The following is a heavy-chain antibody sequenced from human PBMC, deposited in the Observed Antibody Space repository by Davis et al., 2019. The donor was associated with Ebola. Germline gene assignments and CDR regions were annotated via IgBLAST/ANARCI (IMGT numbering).Heavy chain of an antibody. CDR2: TYYRSKWYN. CDR1: GDSVSSNSAA. CDR3: ARGRSWPLDS. V-gene: IGHV6-1*01. D-gene: IGHD6-13*01. J-gene: IGHJ4*02. Sequence: LRLSCAISGDSVSSNSAAWNWIRQSPSRGLEWLGRTYYRSKWYNDYAVSVKSRITINSDTSKNQFSLQLNSVTPEDTGVYYCARGRSWPLDSWGQGTLVTVSS.